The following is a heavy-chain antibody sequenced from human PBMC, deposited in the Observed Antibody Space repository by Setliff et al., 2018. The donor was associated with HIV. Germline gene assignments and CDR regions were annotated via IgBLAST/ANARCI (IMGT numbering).Heavy chain of an antibody. V-gene: IGHV4-59*01. D-gene: IGHD2-15*01. Sequence: SETLSLTCSVSGVSLTNNYWTWIRQSPGKGLEWIGYVHYSGNTRYNPSLKSRVTISVDTSKNKFSLKRSSVTAADTAVYYCASEKVAWTVSDSFFEFWGQGVQVTVSS. CDR3: ASEKVAWTVSDSFFEF. CDR1: GVSLTNNY. J-gene: IGHJ4*02. CDR2: VHYSGNT.